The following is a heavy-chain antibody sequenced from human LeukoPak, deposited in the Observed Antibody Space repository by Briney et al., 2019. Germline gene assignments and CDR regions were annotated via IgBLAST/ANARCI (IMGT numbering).Heavy chain of an antibody. CDR3: ASPRRNDAFDI. CDR1: GYSFSSFW. J-gene: IGHJ3*02. V-gene: IGHV5-51*01. CDR2: IFPGDSDT. Sequence: GESLKISCQGSGYSFSSFWIAWVRQMPGKGLEWMGIIFPGDSDTRYRPSLQGQVTISADKSISTAYLQWSSLKASDTAMYYCASPRRNDAFDIWGQGTMVTVSS. D-gene: IGHD1-14*01.